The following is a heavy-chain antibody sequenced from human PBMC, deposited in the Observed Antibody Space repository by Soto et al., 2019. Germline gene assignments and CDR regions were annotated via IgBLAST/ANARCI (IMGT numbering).Heavy chain of an antibody. V-gene: IGHV4-59*12. J-gene: IGHJ5*02. CDR2: IYYSGST. CDR1: GGSISSYY. CDR3: ARDCRVNWFDP. Sequence: PSETLSLTCTVSGGSISSYYWSWIRQHPGKGLEWIGYIYYSGSTYYNPSLKSRVTISVDTSKNQFSLKLSSVTAADTAVYYCARDCRVNWFDPWGQGTLVTVSS.